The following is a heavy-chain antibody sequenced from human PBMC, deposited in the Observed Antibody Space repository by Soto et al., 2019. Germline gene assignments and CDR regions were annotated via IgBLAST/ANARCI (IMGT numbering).Heavy chain of an antibody. V-gene: IGHV1-69*04. CDR2: IIPILGIA. D-gene: IGHD6-6*01. Sequence: SVKVSCKASGGTFSSYTISWVRQAPGQGLEWMGRIIPILGIANYAQKFKGRVTITADKSTSTAYMELSSLRSEDTAVFYCAREGFYRSSFLDPRGQGTLLTLSS. CDR1: GGTFSSYT. J-gene: IGHJ5*02. CDR3: AREGFYRSSFLDP.